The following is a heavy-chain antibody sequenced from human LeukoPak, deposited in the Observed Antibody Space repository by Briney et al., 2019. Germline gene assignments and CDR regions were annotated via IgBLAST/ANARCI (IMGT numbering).Heavy chain of an antibody. V-gene: IGHV3-21*01. CDR1: GFSFSTYS. CDR3: ARGFELITFGGAIGKLNWFDS. CDR2: ISSSSGDI. Sequence: PGGSLRLSCAASGFSFSTYSMNWVRQAPGKGPEWVSSISSSSGDIYYGDSVKGRFTISRDNAKNTLYLQMNSLRDEDTAVYYCARGFELITFGGAIGKLNWFDSWGQGTLVTVSS. J-gene: IGHJ5*01. D-gene: IGHD3-16*02.